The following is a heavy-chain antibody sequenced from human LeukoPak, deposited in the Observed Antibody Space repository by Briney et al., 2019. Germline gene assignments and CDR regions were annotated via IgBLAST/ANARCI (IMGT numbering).Heavy chain of an antibody. J-gene: IGHJ4*02. D-gene: IGHD4-23*01. CDR1: GFPFSIFA. CDR3: VKDRWVDY. Sequence: PGGPRTSPGLTLGFPFSIFAIAGVRQAPGQGLEYVSSISSDGGKTYYPDSVKARFTISRDNSKSTLYLQMSGLRTEDTAIYYCVKDRWVDYWGQGILVTVSS. CDR2: ISSDGGKT. V-gene: IGHV3-64D*09.